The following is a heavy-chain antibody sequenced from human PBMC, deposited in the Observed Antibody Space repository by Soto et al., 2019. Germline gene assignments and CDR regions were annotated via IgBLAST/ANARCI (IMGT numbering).Heavy chain of an antibody. Sequence: GGSLRLSCAASGFTFSSYAMSWVRQAPGRGLEWVSAISGSGGSTYYADSVKGRFTISRDNSKNTLYLQMNSLRAEDTAVYYCAKDRGSSWVIDYWGQGTLVTVSS. V-gene: IGHV3-23*01. CDR1: GFTFSSYA. J-gene: IGHJ4*02. CDR3: AKDRGSSWVIDY. D-gene: IGHD6-13*01. CDR2: ISGSGGST.